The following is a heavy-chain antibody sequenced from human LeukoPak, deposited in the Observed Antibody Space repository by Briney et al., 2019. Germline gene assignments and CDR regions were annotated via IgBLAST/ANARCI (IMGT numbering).Heavy chain of an antibody. CDR2: INPSGGST. CDR1: GYTFTSYY. V-gene: IGHV1-46*01. J-gene: IGHJ3*02. CDR3: ARDIGEGDSSGYDAFDI. D-gene: IGHD3-22*01. Sequence: ASVKVSCKASGYTFTSYYMHWVRQAPGQGLEWMGIINPSGGSTSYAQKFQGRVTMTRDTSTSTVYMELSSLRSEDTAVYYCARDIGEGDSSGYDAFDIWGQGTMVTVSS.